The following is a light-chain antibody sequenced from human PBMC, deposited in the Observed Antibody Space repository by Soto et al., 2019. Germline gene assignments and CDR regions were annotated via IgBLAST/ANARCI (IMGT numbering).Light chain of an antibody. Sequence: QSALTQPPSASGSPGQSVTISCTGTSSDVGGYTYVSWYQQHPGKAPKLMIYEVSKRPSGVPDRFSGSKSGNTASLTVSGRQAEDEADYYCSSYAGSNNVVFGGGPKVTV. CDR1: SSDVGGYTY. CDR2: EVS. J-gene: IGLJ2*01. V-gene: IGLV2-8*01. CDR3: SSYAGSNNVV.